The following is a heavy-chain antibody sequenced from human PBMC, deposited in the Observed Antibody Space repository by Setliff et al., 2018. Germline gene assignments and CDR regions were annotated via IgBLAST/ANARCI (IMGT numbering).Heavy chain of an antibody. CDR3: ARALGATVTHFYY. CDR1: GYTFTGYY. V-gene: IGHV1-2*04. J-gene: IGHJ4*02. CDR2: INPNSGGT. D-gene: IGHD1-26*01. Sequence: ASVKVSCKASGYTFTGYYMHWVRQAPGQGLEWMGWINPNSGGTNYAQKFQGWVTMTRDTSISTAYMELSRLRSDDTAVYYCARALGATVTHFYYWGQGTLVTVSS.